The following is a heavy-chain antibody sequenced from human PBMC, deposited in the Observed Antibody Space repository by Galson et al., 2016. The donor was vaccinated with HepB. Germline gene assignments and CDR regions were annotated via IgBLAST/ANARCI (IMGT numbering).Heavy chain of an antibody. J-gene: IGHJ5*02. D-gene: IGHD3-10*01. V-gene: IGHV3-9*01. CDR1: GFTFADYA. Sequence: SLRLSCAASGFTFADYAMHWVRQVPGKGLEWVSGISWNSGSRGYADFVKGRFTISRDNAKNSLYLQMNSLRAEDTALYYCTKDRYGSGAILGELDPWGQGTLVTVSS. CDR3: TKDRYGSGAILGELDP. CDR2: ISWNSGSR.